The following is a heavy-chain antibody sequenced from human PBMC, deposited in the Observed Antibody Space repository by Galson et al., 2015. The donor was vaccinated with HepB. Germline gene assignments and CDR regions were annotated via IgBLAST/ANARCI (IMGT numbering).Heavy chain of an antibody. Sequence: SLRLSCAASGFTFSDHYMDWVRQAPGKGLEWVGRIINKANRYTTESAAVVKGRFIIPRDDSQNSLYLQMNRLKTEDMAVYYCAREVGYPGSWDAFDIWGQGTMVTVSS. CDR1: GFTFSDHY. CDR2: IINKANRYTT. D-gene: IGHD5-18*01. J-gene: IGHJ3*02. CDR3: AREVGYPGSWDAFDI. V-gene: IGHV3-72*01.